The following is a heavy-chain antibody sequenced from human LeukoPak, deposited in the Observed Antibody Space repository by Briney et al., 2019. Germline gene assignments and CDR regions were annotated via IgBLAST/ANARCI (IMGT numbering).Heavy chain of an antibody. CDR2: IYYSGST. D-gene: IGHD1-26*01. J-gene: IGHJ4*02. Sequence: SETLSLTCTVSGGSISSYFWSWIRQPPGKGLEWIGDIYYSGSTNYNPSPKSRVTISVDTSKNQFSLKLSSVTAADTAVYYCARALYSGSHQETFDYWGQGTLVTVSS. CDR3: ARALYSGSHQETFDY. V-gene: IGHV4-59*08. CDR1: GGSISSYF.